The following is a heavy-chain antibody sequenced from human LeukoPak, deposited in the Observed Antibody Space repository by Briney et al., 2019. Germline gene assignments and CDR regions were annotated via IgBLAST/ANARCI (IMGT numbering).Heavy chain of an antibody. CDR1: GFTFSSYA. V-gene: IGHV3-23*01. J-gene: IGHJ4*02. D-gene: IGHD2-2*02. CDR2: ISGSGDST. CDR3: PKGCATTSCYTSEY. Sequence: GGSLRLSCAASGFTFSSYATSWVRQAPGRGLEWVSTISGSGDSTYYADSVKGRFTISRDNSKSTLYLQMNSLRPEDTAVYYCPKGCATTSCYTSEYWGQGTLVTVSS.